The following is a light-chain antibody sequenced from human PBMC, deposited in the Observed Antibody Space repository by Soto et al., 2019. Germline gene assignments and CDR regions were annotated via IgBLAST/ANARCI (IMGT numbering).Light chain of an antibody. CDR3: QKYNSAPGVT. V-gene: IGKV1-27*01. CDR1: QGISNY. Sequence: DIQMTQSPSSLSASVGDRVTITCRASQGISNYLAWYQQKPGKVPKLLIYAASTLQSGVPSRFSGSGSGTDFTLTISSLQPEDVATHYCQKYNSAPGVTFGPGTKVDIK. CDR2: AAS. J-gene: IGKJ3*01.